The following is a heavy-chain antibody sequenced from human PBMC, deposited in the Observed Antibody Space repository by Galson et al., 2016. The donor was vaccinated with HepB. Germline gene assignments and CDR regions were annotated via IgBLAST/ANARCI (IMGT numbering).Heavy chain of an antibody. CDR2: IWNDGSEK. J-gene: IGHJ6*03. V-gene: IGHV3-33*01. CDR1: GFIFSTNG. Sequence: SLRLSCAASGFIFSTNGMHWVRQAPGKGLDWVAVIWNDGSEKHYADSVKGRFTISRDNSKNTLYLQMNSLRAEDTAVYYCAREGIPVEHSPTPYYMDVWGKGTTVTVSS. CDR3: AREGIPVEHSPTPYYMDV. D-gene: IGHD2-2*01.